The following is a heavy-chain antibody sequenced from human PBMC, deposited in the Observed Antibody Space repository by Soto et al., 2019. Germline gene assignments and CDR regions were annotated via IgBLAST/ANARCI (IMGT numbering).Heavy chain of an antibody. CDR3: ASTKYDSSAYYYWYLGL. D-gene: IGHD3-22*01. CDR2: IIPIFGTA. V-gene: IGHV1-69*06. CDR1: EDTFRNYA. Sequence: QVELVQSGAEVKKPGSSVKVSCQASEDTFRNYAISRVRQAPGQGLEWMGGIIPIFGTANYAQKFQGRVTITADKSANTVYLELSSLRSEDTAVYYCASTKYDSSAYYYWYLGLWGRGTLVTVSS. J-gene: IGHJ2*01.